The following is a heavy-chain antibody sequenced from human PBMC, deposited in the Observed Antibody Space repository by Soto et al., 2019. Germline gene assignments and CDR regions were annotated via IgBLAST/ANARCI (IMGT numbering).Heavy chain of an antibody. CDR2: IDPSDSYT. V-gene: IGHV5-10-1*01. CDR1: GYSFTSYW. J-gene: IGHJ5*02. D-gene: IGHD2-8*01. CDR3: ARQYAMGANWFDP. Sequence: KVSCKGSGYSFTSYWISWVRQMPGKGLEWMGRIDPSDSYTNYSPSFQGHVTISADKSISTAYLQWSSLKASDTAMYYCARQYAMGANWFDPWGQGTLVTVSS.